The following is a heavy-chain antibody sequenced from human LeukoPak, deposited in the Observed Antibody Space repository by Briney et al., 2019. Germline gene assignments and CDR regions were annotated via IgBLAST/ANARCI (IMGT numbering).Heavy chain of an antibody. CDR1: GGSISSGGYY. J-gene: IGHJ4*02. CDR2: IYYSGST. V-gene: IGHV4-31*03. Sequence: SQTLSLTCTVSGGSISSGGYYWSWIRQHPGKGLEWIGYIYYSGSTYYNPSLKSRVTISVDTTKNQFSLKLSSVTAADTAVYYCARGEGLRFLEWLEGYYFDYWGQGTLVTVSS. D-gene: IGHD3-3*01. CDR3: ARGEGLRFLEWLEGYYFDY.